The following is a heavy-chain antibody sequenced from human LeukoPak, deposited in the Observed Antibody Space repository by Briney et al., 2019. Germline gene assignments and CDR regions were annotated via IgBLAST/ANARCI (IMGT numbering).Heavy chain of an antibody. CDR2: IIPIFGTA. J-gene: IGHJ4*02. CDR1: GGTFSSYA. CDR3: ARGPDSSGYYYGYFDY. V-gene: IGHV1-69*05. D-gene: IGHD3-22*01. Sequence: SVKVSCKASGGTFSSYAISWVRQAPGQGLEWMGGIIPIFGTANYAQKFQGRVTITTGESTSTAYMELSSLRSEDTAVYYCARGPDSSGYYYGYFDYWGQGTLVTVSS.